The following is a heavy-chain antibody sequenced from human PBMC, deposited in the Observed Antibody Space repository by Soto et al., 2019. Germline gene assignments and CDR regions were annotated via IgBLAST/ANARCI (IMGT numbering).Heavy chain of an antibody. CDR1: GYTFTSYN. J-gene: IGHJ5*02. CDR3: ATGATVDL. CDR2: IKPSTSQT. V-gene: IGHV1-46*01. Sequence: QVQLVQSGAEVKKPGASVKVSCKTSGYTFTSYNVHWVRQAPGQGLEWLGIIKPSTSQTRDAQKVQGRITMTRDTSASTVYMELTRLRSEDTAVYYCATGATVDLWGQGTLVTVSS. D-gene: IGHD1-26*01.